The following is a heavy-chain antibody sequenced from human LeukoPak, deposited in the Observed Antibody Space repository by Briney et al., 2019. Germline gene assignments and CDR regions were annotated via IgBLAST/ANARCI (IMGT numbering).Heavy chain of an antibody. J-gene: IGHJ4*02. CDR2: IYYSGST. CDR3: ARRKFLNYYDSSGYYYPFDY. D-gene: IGHD3-22*01. Sequence: EPSETLSLTCTVSGGSISSSSYYWGWIRQPPGKGLEWIGSIYYSGSTYYNPSLKSRVTISVDTSKNQFSLKLSSVTAADTAVYYCARRKFLNYYDSSGYYYPFDYWGQGTLVTVSS. CDR1: GGSISSSSYY. V-gene: IGHV4-39*01.